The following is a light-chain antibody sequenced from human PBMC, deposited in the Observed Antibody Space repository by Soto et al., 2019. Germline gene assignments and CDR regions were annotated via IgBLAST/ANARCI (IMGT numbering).Light chain of an antibody. V-gene: IGKV1-5*01. CDR3: QEYNSYTGT. Sequence: DIQITQSPSSLSASVGDTVTIPCRASRSVDLWLAWYQQKPGKAPKLLIYDASSLQSGVPSRFSGSGSGTEFTLTISSLQPDDFGTYYCQEYNSYTGTFGPGTKVDIK. CDR2: DAS. CDR1: RSVDLW. J-gene: IGKJ1*01.